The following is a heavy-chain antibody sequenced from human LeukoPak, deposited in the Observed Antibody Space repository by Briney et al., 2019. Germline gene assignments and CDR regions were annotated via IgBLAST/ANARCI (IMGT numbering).Heavy chain of an antibody. CDR1: GASVSGGGNS. CDR2: FSHTGST. J-gene: IGHJ4*02. CDR3: AGTGVTFDY. Sequence: SQTLSLTCTVSGASVSGGGNSWSWIRQPPGKGLEWIGWFSHTGSTYYNPSLKSRVTISVDRSSNQFSLKLRSMTAADTAVYYCAGTGVTFDYWGQGTLVIVSS. V-gene: IGHV4-30-2*01. D-gene: IGHD4-23*01.